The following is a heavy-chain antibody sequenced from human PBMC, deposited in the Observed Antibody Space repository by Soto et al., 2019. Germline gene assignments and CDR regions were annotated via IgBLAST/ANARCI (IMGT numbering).Heavy chain of an antibody. Sequence: EVQLVESGGGLVKPGGSLRLSCAASGFTFSSYSMNWVRQAPGKGLEWVSSVSSSSSCIYYADSVKGRFTVSRDNAKNSLYLQMNSLRAEDTAVYYCARDRASYGDFDYWGQGTLVTVSS. D-gene: IGHD4-17*01. V-gene: IGHV3-21*01. J-gene: IGHJ4*02. CDR2: VSSSSSCI. CDR3: ARDRASYGDFDY. CDR1: GFTFSSYS.